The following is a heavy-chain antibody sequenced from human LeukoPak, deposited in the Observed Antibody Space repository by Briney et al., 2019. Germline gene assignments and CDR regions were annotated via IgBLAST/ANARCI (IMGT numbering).Heavy chain of an antibody. V-gene: IGHV4-39*07. Sequence: SETLSLTCTVSGGSISSSSYYWGWIRQPPGKGLEWIGSIYYSGSTYYNPSLKSRVTISVDTSKNQFSLKLSSVTAADTAVYYCAGHITMVRGVISGWFDPWGQGTLVTVSS. CDR2: IYYSGST. D-gene: IGHD3-10*01. CDR3: AGHITMVRGVISGWFDP. J-gene: IGHJ5*02. CDR1: GGSISSSSYY.